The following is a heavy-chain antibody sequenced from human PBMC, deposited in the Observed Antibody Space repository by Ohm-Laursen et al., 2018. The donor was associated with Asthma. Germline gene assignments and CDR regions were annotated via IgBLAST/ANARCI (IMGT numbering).Heavy chain of an antibody. J-gene: IGHJ4*02. CDR3: ARIRNDCGDYEFDY. V-gene: IGHV4-59*07. Sequence: SDTLSLTCTVSGGSISSYYWSWIRQPPGKGLEWIGYIYYSGSTNYNPSLKSRVTISVDTSKNQFSLKLSSVTAADTAVYYCARIRNDCGDYEFDYWGQGTLVTVSS. CDR1: GGSISSYY. CDR2: IYYSGST. D-gene: IGHD4-17*01.